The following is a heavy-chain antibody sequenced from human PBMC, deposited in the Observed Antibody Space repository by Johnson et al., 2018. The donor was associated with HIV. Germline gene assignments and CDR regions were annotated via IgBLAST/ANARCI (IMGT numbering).Heavy chain of an antibody. CDR2: IKSKTDGGTT. Sequence: VQLVESGGGLVKPGGSLRLSCAASGFTFSNAWMSWVRQAPGKGLEWVGRIKSKTDGGTTDYAAPVKGRFTISRDDSKNTLYLQMNSLKTEDTAVYYCTTDRCYCSGGSCQGWGQGTMVTVSS. D-gene: IGHD2-15*01. J-gene: IGHJ3*01. CDR3: TTDRCYCSGGSCQG. V-gene: IGHV3-15*01. CDR1: GFTFSNAW.